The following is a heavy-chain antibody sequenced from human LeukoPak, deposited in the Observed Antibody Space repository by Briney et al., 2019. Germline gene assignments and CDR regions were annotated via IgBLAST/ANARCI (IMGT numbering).Heavy chain of an antibody. J-gene: IGHJ4*02. V-gene: IGHV3-7*01. CDR1: GFTFSDYY. CDR3: ARSPYTSGWYGVGY. Sequence: PGGSLRPSCAASGFTFSDYYMNWIRQAPGKGLEWVANIKQDGSEKYYVDSVKGRFTISRDNAKNPLYLQLNSLRAEDTAVYYCARSPYTSGWYGVGYWGQGTLVTVSS. D-gene: IGHD6-19*01. CDR2: IKQDGSEK.